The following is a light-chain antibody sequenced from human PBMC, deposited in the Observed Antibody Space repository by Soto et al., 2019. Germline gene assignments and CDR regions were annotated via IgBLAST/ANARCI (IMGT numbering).Light chain of an antibody. CDR1: SSDVGGYNY. CDR2: DVS. Sequence: QLVLTQPASVSGSPGQSITISCTGTSSDVGGYNYVSWYQQHPGKAPKLMIYDVSNRPSGVSNRFSGSKSGNTASLTISGLQAEDEADYYCSSYTSSSTLVVFGGGTNLTVL. J-gene: IGLJ2*01. V-gene: IGLV2-14*01. CDR3: SSYTSSSTLVV.